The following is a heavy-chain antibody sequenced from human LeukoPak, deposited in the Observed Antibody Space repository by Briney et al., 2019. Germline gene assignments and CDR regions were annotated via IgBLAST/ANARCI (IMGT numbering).Heavy chain of an antibody. D-gene: IGHD3-10*01. CDR2: IYTSGST. J-gene: IGHJ6*03. CDR3: ARTGGPDYYYYYYMDV. V-gene: IGHV4-4*07. Sequence: SETLSLTCTVSGGSISSYYWSWIRQAAGKGLGWVGRIYTSGSTNYNPSLKSRATMSVDTSKNQFSLKLSSVTAADTAVYYCARTGGPDYYYYYYMDVWGKGTTVTVSS. CDR1: GGSISSYY.